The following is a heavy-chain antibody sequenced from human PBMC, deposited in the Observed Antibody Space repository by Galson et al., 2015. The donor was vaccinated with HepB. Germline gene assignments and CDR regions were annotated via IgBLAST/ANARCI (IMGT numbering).Heavy chain of an antibody. CDR1: GFTFSNYA. D-gene: IGHD4-17*01. Sequence: SLRLSCAASGFTFSNYAMSWVRQAPGKGLEWVSTISGSGGSKFYLDSVKGRFTISRDNSKNMLYLQMTSLRVGDTAVYYCAKQYSDDGDYGPKSSDYWGQGTLVTVSS. V-gene: IGHV3-23*01. CDR3: AKQYSDDGDYGPKSSDY. CDR2: ISGSGGSK. J-gene: IGHJ4*02.